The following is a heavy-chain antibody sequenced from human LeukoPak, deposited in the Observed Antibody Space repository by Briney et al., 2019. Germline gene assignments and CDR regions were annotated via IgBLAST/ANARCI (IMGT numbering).Heavy chain of an antibody. D-gene: IGHD2-15*01. CDR3: AKVRVGAAHFDY. J-gene: IGHJ4*02. CDR2: ISNDGSNN. Sequence: PGGSLRLSCAASGFTFSNYGMQWVRQAPGKGLEWVVVISNDGSNNNYADSVKGRFTISRDNSKNTLYLQMNSLRPEDTAVYYCAKVRVGAAHFDYWGQGTLVTVSS. CDR1: GFTFSNYG. V-gene: IGHV3-30*18.